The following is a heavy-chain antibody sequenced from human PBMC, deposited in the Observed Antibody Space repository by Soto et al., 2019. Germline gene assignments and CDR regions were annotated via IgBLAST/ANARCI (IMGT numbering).Heavy chain of an antibody. CDR3: ATSSGYDYYYYYYGMDV. Sequence: QVQLVQSGAEVKKPGASVKVSCKASGYTFTSYGISWVRQAPGQGREWMGWISAYNGNTNYAQKLQGRVTMTTDTSTSTAYMELRSLRSDDTAVYYCATSSGYDYYYYYYGMDVWGQGTTVTVSS. CDR2: ISAYNGNT. J-gene: IGHJ6*02. D-gene: IGHD5-12*01. CDR1: GYTFTSYG. V-gene: IGHV1-18*04.